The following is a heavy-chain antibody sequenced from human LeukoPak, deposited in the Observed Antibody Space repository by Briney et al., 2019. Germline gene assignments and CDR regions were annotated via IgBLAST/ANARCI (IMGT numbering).Heavy chain of an antibody. CDR1: GFIFRSYA. Sequence: PGGSLRLSCAVSGFIFRSYAMKWVRQAPGKGLEWVSSITSSSTYIFYADSLKGRFTISRDNAKNSVYLQMNSLRAEDTAVYYCARDVAYTVNDYWGQGTLVTVSS. J-gene: IGHJ4*02. CDR2: ITSSSTYI. D-gene: IGHD3-16*01. V-gene: IGHV3-21*01. CDR3: ARDVAYTVNDY.